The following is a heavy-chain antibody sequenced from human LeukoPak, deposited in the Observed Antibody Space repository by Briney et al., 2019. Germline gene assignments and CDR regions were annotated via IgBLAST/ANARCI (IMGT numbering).Heavy chain of an antibody. D-gene: IGHD1-26*01. CDR3: AKDLGRYRNNFFDY. Sequence: GGSLRLSCAASGFTFSSYAMSWVRQAPGKGLEWVSTISGSGGGTYYADSVKGRFTISRDDSKNTLYLQMNSLRADDTAVYYCAKDLGRYRNNFFDYWGQGNLVTVSS. J-gene: IGHJ4*02. CDR1: GFTFSSYA. CDR2: ISGSGGGT. V-gene: IGHV3-23*01.